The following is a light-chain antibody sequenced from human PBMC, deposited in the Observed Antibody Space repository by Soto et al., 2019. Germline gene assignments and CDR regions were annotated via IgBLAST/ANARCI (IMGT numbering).Light chain of an antibody. J-gene: IGLJ1*01. CDR1: SSDVGSYDY. V-gene: IGLV2-14*01. Sequence: QSALTQPASVSGSPGQSITISCTGTSSDVGSYDYVSWYQQHPGKAPNLIIYEVTDRPSGVSNRFSGSKSGNTASLSISGLQAEDEADYYCSSFTSTSTRLFGSGTTVTV. CDR2: EVT. CDR3: SSFTSTSTRL.